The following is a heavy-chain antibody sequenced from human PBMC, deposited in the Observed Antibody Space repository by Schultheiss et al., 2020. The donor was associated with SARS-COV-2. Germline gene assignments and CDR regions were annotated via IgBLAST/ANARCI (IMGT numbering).Heavy chain of an antibody. Sequence: GGSLRLSCKGSGYSFTSYWIGWVRQMPGKGLEWMGIIYAGDSDTRYSPSFQGQVTISADKSISTAYLQWSSLKASDTAMYYCATNGAYGDPLYYGMDVWGQGTTVTVSS. CDR1: GYSFTSYW. D-gene: IGHD4-17*01. J-gene: IGHJ6*02. CDR2: IYAGDSDT. V-gene: IGHV5-51*01. CDR3: ATNGAYGDPLYYGMDV.